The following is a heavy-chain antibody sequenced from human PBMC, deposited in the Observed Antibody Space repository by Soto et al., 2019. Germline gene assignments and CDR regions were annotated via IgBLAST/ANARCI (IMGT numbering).Heavy chain of an antibody. V-gene: IGHV4-61*01. D-gene: IGHD6-19*01. Sequence: PSETLSLTCAVSGGSVTTFNDYWSWIRKPPGKGLEWIGYIYNSGNTNYNPSLESRVTISVDTSRNQFSLRLSSVTAADTAVYYCARDWAGFDSWGRGTLVTVSS. J-gene: IGHJ4*02. CDR1: GGSVTTFNDY. CDR2: IYNSGNT. CDR3: ARDWAGFDS.